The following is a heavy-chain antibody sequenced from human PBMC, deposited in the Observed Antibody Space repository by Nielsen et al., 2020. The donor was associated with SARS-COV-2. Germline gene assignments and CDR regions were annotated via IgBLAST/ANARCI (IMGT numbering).Heavy chain of an antibody. CDR2: INAGNGNT. V-gene: IGHV1-3*01. CDR1: GNTFTDYA. Sequence: SVKVSCKASGNTFTDYAIHWVRQAPGQRLEWMGWINAGNGNTKYSQKFQGRVTITRDTSASTAYMELSSLRSEDTAVYYCARTPEDYYYGMDVWGQGTTVTVSS. J-gene: IGHJ6*02. CDR3: ARTPEDYYYGMDV.